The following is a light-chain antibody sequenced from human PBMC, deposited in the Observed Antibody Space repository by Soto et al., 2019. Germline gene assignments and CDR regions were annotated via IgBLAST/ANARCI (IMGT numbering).Light chain of an antibody. Sequence: QSVLTQTPSASGTPGQRVTISCSGSRSNIGSNPVIWYQQLPGAAPKLLIYNNDQRPSGVPDRFSGSKSGISASLDISGLQSHDEADYFCAAWDDSFIGPAFGGGTKLTVL. J-gene: IGLJ2*01. CDR3: AAWDDSFIGPA. CDR2: NND. CDR1: RSNIGSNP. V-gene: IGLV1-44*01.